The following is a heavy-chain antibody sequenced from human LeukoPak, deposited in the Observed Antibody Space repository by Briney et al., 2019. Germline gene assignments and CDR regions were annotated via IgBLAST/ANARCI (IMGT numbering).Heavy chain of an antibody. J-gene: IGHJ4*02. D-gene: IGHD3-9*01. Sequence: GASVKVSCKASGCTFSSYAISWVRQAPGQGLEWMGGIIPIFGTANYAQKFQGRVTITADESTSTAYMELSSLRSEDTAVYYCARGRGDILTGSYYFDYWGQGTLVTVSS. V-gene: IGHV1-69*13. CDR3: ARGRGDILTGSYYFDY. CDR1: GCTFSSYA. CDR2: IIPIFGTA.